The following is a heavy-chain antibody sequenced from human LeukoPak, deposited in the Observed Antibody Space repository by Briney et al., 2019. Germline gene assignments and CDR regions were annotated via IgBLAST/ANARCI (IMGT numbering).Heavy chain of an antibody. V-gene: IGHV4-61*02. D-gene: IGHD2-2*01. CDR1: GGSISSGSYY. CDR2: IYTSRST. CDR3: ARENIVVVPAASFSYNWFDP. J-gene: IGHJ5*02. Sequence: SETLSLTCTVSGGSISSGSYYWSWIRQPAGKGLEWIGRIYTSRSTNYNPSLKSRVTISVDTSKNQFSLKLSSVTAADTAVYYCARENIVVVPAASFSYNWFDPWGQGTLVTVSS.